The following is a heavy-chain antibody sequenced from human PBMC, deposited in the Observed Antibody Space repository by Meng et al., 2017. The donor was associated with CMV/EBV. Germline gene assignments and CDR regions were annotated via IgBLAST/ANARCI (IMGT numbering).Heavy chain of an antibody. D-gene: IGHD2-2*01. V-gene: IGHV4-34*01. CDR2: INHSGST. CDR3: ARASVTIGYCSSTSCYLYYYYYGMDV. CDR1: GGSFSGYY. Sequence: SETLSLTCAVYGGSFSGYYWSWIRQPPGKGLEWIGEINHSGSTNYNPSLKSRVTISVDTSKNQFSLKLSSVTAADTAVYYCARASVTIGYCSSTSCYLYYYYYGMDVWGQGTTVTVSS. J-gene: IGHJ6*02.